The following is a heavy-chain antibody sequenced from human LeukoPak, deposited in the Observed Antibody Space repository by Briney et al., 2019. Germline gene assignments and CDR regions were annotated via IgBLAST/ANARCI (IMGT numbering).Heavy chain of an antibody. Sequence: SETLSLTCTVCRGSISSRRDYWWAWIRQPPGLGLAWIGNVYHSRSTYSNPSLKSLLTISVDTSKDQFSLNLTSVTAADTAVYYCARQRAGGTWAFDYWGQGTLLTVSS. CDR2: VYHSRST. D-gene: IGHD1-26*01. CDR3: ARQRAGGTWAFDY. J-gene: IGHJ4*02. CDR1: RGSISSRRDY. V-gene: IGHV4-39*01.